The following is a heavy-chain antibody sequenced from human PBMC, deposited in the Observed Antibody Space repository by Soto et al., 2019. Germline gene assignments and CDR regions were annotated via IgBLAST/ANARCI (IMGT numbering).Heavy chain of an antibody. D-gene: IGHD5-18*01. CDR2: IWYDGSNK. V-gene: IGHV3-33*01. CDR3: ARGRGYSYGWAFDY. J-gene: IGHJ4*02. Sequence: QVQLVESGGGVVQPGRSLRLSCAASGFTFSSYGMHWVRQAPGKGLEWVAVIWYDGSNKYYADSVKGRLTISTDNSKNRLYLQMNSLRDEDTAVYYCARGRGYSYGWAFDYWGQGILVTVSS. CDR1: GFTFSSYG.